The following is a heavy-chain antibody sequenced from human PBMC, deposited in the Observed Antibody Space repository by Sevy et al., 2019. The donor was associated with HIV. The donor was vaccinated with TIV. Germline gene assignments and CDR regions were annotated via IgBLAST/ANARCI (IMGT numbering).Heavy chain of an antibody. CDR2: IKQDGSEK. V-gene: IGHV3-7*01. CDR1: GFTFSSYW. Sequence: GGSLRLSCAASGFTFSSYWMSWVRQAPGKGLEWVANIKQDGSEKYYVDSVKGRFTISRDNAKNSLYLQMNSLRAEDMAVYYCARGFEYSSSSIFDYWGQGTLVTVSS. D-gene: IGHD6-6*01. CDR3: ARGFEYSSSSIFDY. J-gene: IGHJ4*02.